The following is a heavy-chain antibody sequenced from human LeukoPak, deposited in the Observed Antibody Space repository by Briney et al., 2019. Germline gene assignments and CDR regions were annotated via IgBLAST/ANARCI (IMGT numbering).Heavy chain of an antibody. CDR2: ISSSSSYI. CDR1: GFTFSSYS. J-gene: IGHJ4*02. CDR3: ASGHYYDSSGYYYVLDDFDY. D-gene: IGHD3-22*01. V-gene: IGHV3-21*01. Sequence: GGSLRLSCAASGFTFSSYSMNWVRQAPGKGLEWVSSISSSSSYINYADSVEGRFTISRDHAKNSLYLQMNSLRAEDTAVYYCASGHYYDSSGYYYVLDDFDYWGQGTLVTVSS.